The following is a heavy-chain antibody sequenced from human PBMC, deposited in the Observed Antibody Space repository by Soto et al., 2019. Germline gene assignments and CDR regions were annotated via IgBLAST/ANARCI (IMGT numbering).Heavy chain of an antibody. CDR2: IIPIFGTA. Sequence: ASVKVSCNASGGTFSSYAISWVRQAPGQGLEWMGGIIPIFGTANYAQKFQGRVTITADDSTSTAYMELSSLSSEDTAVYYCARDYRMMVQAGGGYCNGMDFWGQGTTVIVSS. V-gene: IGHV1-69*13. CDR3: ARDYRMMVQAGGGYCNGMDF. J-gene: IGHJ6*02. CDR1: GGTFSSYA. D-gene: IGHD2-8*02.